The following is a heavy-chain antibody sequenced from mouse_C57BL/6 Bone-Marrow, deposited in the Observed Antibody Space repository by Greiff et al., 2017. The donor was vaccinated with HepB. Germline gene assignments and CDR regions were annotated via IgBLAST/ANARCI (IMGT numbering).Heavy chain of an antibody. Sequence: EVQLQESGPGLVKPSQSLSLTCSVTGYSITSGYYWNWIRKFPGNKLEWMGYISYDGSNNYNPSLKNRISITRYTSKNQFYLQLNSVTTEDTATYYCARDEGYGSSPRDYWGQGTSVTVSS. V-gene: IGHV3-6*01. CDR3: ARDEGYGSSPRDY. CDR2: ISYDGSN. J-gene: IGHJ4*01. D-gene: IGHD1-1*01. CDR1: GYSITSGYY.